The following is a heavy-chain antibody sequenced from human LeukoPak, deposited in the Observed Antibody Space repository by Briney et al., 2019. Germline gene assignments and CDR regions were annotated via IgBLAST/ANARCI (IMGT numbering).Heavy chain of an antibody. CDR1: GYTFTGYY. V-gene: IGHV1-2*02. CDR2: INPNSGGT. CDR3: ASEGVVPAAMATYYYYGMDV. J-gene: IGHJ6*02. D-gene: IGHD2-2*01. Sequence: ASVKVSCKASGYTFTGYYMHWLRQAPGQGLEWMGWINPNSGGTNYAQKFQGRVTMTRDTSISTAYMELSRPRSDDTAVYYCASEGVVPAAMATYYYYGMDVWGQGTTVTVSS.